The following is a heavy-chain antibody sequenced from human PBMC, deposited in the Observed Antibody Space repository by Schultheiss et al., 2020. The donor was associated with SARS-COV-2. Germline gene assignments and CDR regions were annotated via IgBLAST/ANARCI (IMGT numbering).Heavy chain of an antibody. V-gene: IGHV4-39*01. CDR2: FYYSGST. Sequence: SETLSITCTVSGGSISSSSYYWGWNSQPPGRGQEWSGSFYYSGSTYSNTSLNSLVTKSVDTSKNQFSLKLSSVTDEDTAVYYCASIRGYCSGGSCYTRCDYWGQGTLVKVS. CDR3: ASIRGYCSGGSCYTRCDY. CDR1: GGSISSSSYY. D-gene: IGHD2-15*01. J-gene: IGHJ4*02.